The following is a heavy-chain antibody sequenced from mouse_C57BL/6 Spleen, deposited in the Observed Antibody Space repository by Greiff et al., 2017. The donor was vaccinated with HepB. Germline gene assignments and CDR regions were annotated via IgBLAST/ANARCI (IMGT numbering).Heavy chain of an antibody. CDR2: INPGSGGT. CDR1: GYAFTNYL. V-gene: IGHV1-54*01. CDR3: ARSIYYGLGLDYYAMDY. D-gene: IGHD2-2*01. J-gene: IGHJ4*01. Sequence: QVQLQQSGAELVRPGTSVKVSCKASGYAFTNYLIEWVKQRPGQGLEWIGVINPGSGGTNYNEKFKGKATLTADKSSSTAYMQLSSLTSEDSAVYFCARSIYYGLGLDYYAMDYWGQGTSVTVSS.